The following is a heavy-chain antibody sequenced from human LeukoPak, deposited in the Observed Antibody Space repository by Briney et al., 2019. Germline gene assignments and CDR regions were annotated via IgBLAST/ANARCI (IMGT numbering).Heavy chain of an antibody. V-gene: IGHV6-1*01. Sequence: SQTLSLTCAISGDSVSTNTAAWNWIRQSPSRGLEWLGRTYYRSKWYTDYAVSVKSRITVNPDTSKNQFSLQLNSVTPEDTAVYFCARDGWPAFDYWGQGTLVTVSS. CDR1: GDSVSTNTAA. J-gene: IGHJ4*02. CDR3: ARDGWPAFDY. CDR2: TYYRSKWYT. D-gene: IGHD2-15*01.